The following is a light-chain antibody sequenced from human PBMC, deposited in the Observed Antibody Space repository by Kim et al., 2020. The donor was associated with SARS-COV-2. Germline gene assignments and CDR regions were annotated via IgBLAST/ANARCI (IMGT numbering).Light chain of an antibody. CDR1: QSVDTNY. CDR3: QQYDGLPT. CDR2: GAS. Sequence: PGESATLSCGASQSVDTNYLAWYQQKPGQAPRLLIDGASSRATDIPNRFSGSGSGTDFTLTISRLEPEDFAVYYCQQYDGLPTFGGGTKVDIK. V-gene: IGKV3-20*01. J-gene: IGKJ4*01.